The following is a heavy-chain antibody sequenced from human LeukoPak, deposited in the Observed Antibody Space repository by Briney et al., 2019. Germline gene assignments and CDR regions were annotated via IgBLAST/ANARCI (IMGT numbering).Heavy chain of an antibody. CDR3: ARVNSYGDYFDY. CDR2: ISSSSTYI. CDR1: GFTFNNYN. J-gene: IGHJ4*02. V-gene: IGHV3-21*01. Sequence: PGGSLRLSCAASGFTFNNYNMNWVRQAPGKGLEWVSSISSSSTYIYYADSVKGRFTISRDNAKNSLYLQMNSLRAEDTAVYYCARVNSYGDYFDYWGQGTLVTVSS. D-gene: IGHD5-18*01.